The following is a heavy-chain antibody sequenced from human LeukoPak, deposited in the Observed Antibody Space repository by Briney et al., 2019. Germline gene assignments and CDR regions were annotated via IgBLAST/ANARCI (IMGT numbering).Heavy chain of an antibody. D-gene: IGHD3-3*01. CDR1: GGSISSYY. CDR3: ARAYYDFWSGYSIDYYYYYYMDV. V-gene: IGHV4-59*01. J-gene: IGHJ6*03. CDR2: IYYSGST. Sequence: SETLSLTCTVSGGSISSYYWSWIRQPPGKGLEWIGYIYYSGSTNYNPSLKSRATISVDTSKNQFSLKLSSVTAADTAVYYCARAYYDFWSGYSIDYYYYYYMDVWGKGTTVTVSS.